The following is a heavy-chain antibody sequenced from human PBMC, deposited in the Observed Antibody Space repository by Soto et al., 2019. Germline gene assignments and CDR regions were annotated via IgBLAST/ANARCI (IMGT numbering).Heavy chain of an antibody. Sequence: SETLSLTCTVSGGSISSSSYYWGWIRQPPGKGLEWIGSIYYSGSTYYNPSLKSRVTISGDTSKNQFSLKLSSVTAADTAVYYCARPRSGGSSYSGFCPDYYYGMDVWGQGTTVTVS. CDR2: IYYSGST. V-gene: IGHV4-39*01. CDR1: GGSISSSSYY. CDR3: ARPRSGGSSYSGFCPDYYYGMDV. D-gene: IGHD2-15*01. J-gene: IGHJ6*02.